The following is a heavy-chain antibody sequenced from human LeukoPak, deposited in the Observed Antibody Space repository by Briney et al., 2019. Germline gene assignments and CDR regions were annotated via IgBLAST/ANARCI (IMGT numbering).Heavy chain of an antibody. J-gene: IGHJ1*01. D-gene: IGHD3-10*01. Sequence: GGSLRLSCTASGFTFSDYAMSWVRQAPGKGLEWVSSISSSSSYIYYADSVKGRFTISRDNAKNSLYLQMNSLRAEDTAVYYCAPGGYGSGSYYFQHWGQGTLVTVSS. CDR1: GFTFSDYA. CDR3: APGGYGSGSYYFQH. V-gene: IGHV3-21*01. CDR2: ISSSSSYI.